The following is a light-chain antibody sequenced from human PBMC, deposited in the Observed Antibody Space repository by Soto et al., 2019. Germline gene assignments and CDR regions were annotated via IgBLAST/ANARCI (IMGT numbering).Light chain of an antibody. CDR2: GAS. Sequence: VLTQSPGTLSLSTGGRATLSCRASQSVSSSYLAWYQQKPGQAPRLLIYGASSRATGIPDRFSGSGSGTDFTLTISRLEPEDFAVYYCQQYGSSRTFGQGTKVDIK. V-gene: IGKV3-20*01. J-gene: IGKJ1*01. CDR3: QQYGSSRT. CDR1: QSVSSSY.